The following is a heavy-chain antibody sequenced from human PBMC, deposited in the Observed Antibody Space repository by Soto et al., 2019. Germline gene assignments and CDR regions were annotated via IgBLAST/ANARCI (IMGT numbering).Heavy chain of an antibody. CDR1: GFTFSSFS. J-gene: IGHJ4*02. CDR2: ISGIGVST. CDR3: AKSPGMYYYDSSGYYHYDY. V-gene: IGHV3-23*01. Sequence: GGSLRLSRAASGFTFSSFSMNWVRQAPGEGLERVSAISGIGVSTYYADSVKGRFTISRDNSKNTLYLQMNSLRAEDTAVYFCAKSPGMYYYDSSGYYHYDYWGQGTLVTVSS. D-gene: IGHD3-22*01.